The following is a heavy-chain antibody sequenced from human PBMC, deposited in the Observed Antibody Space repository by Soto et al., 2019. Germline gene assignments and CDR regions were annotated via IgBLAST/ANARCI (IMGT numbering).Heavy chain of an antibody. Sequence: TLETLSLTCTVSGGSISSSSYYWGWIRQPPGKGLEWIGSIYYSGSTYYNPSLKSRVTISVDTSKNQFSLKLSSVTAADTAVYYCARHVAQDYYGSGSYYNVYYYGMDVWGQGTTVTVSS. J-gene: IGHJ6*02. CDR2: IYYSGST. CDR1: GGSISSSSYY. V-gene: IGHV4-39*01. D-gene: IGHD3-10*01. CDR3: ARHVAQDYYGSGSYYNVYYYGMDV.